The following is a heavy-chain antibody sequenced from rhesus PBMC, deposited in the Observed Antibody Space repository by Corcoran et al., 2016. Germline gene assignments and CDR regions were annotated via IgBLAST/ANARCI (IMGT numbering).Heavy chain of an antibody. V-gene: IGHV1S2*01. J-gene: IGHJ4*01. D-gene: IGHD3-9*01. Sequence: QVQLVQSGAEVKKPGSSVKVSCKASGYTFTDYYMHWVRQAPRQGLEWMGWINPYNGNTTYAQKFQGRVTMTRDTSTSTAYMKLSSLRSEDTAVYYCARAPYGIYVDYWGQGVLVTVSS. CDR3: ARAPYGIYVDY. CDR1: GYTFTDYY. CDR2: INPYNGNT.